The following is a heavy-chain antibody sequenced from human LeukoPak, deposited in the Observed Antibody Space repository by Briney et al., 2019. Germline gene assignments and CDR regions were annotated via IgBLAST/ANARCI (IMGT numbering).Heavy chain of an antibody. V-gene: IGHV3-64*01. CDR3: ARDFMRPAAGRIGGFDY. J-gene: IGHJ4*02. Sequence: GGSLRLSCAASGFTFSSYAMHWLREAPGKGLEYVSAISSNGGSTYYANSVKGRFTISRDNSKNTLYLQMGSLRAEDMAVYYCARDFMRPAAGRIGGFDYWGQGTLVTVSS. CDR1: GFTFSSYA. CDR2: ISSNGGST. D-gene: IGHD6-13*01.